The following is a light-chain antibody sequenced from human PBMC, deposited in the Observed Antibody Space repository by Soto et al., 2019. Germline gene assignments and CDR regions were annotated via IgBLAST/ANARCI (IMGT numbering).Light chain of an antibody. V-gene: IGKV3-15*01. J-gene: IGKJ4*01. Sequence: EIVMTQSQATLSVYPGERATLSCRASQSVSSNLAWYQQKPGQAPRLLIYGASTRATGIPARFSGSGSGTEFTLTISSLQSEYFAVDYCQQYNNCPPPLSCGGGTKVEIK. CDR3: QQYNNCPPPLS. CDR2: GAS. CDR1: QSVSSN.